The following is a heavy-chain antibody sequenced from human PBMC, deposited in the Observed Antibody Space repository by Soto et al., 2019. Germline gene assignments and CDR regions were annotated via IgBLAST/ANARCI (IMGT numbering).Heavy chain of an antibody. Sequence: QVQLVESGGDVVQPGGSLRLSCAASALTFRNYAMHWVRKAPGKGLEWVALISYDGSNKYYADSVKGRLTISRDNSKNTVYLQMNSLRAEDTAIYYCAREAEALDHWGQGALVTVSS. V-gene: IGHV3-30-3*01. J-gene: IGHJ4*02. CDR2: ISYDGSNK. D-gene: IGHD6-13*01. CDR1: ALTFRNYA. CDR3: AREAEALDH.